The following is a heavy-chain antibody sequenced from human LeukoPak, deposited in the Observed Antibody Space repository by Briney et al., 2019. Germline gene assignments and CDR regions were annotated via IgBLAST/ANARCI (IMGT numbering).Heavy chain of an antibody. CDR1: GFTFSSYG. J-gene: IGHJ4*02. CDR3: ARDNSSGWTLPD. D-gene: IGHD6-19*01. V-gene: IGHV3-33*01. CDR2: IWYDGSNK. Sequence: GRSLRLSCAASGFTFSSYGMHWVRQAPGTGLEWVAVIWYDGSNKYYADSVKGRFTISRDNSKNTLYLQMNSLRAEDTAVYYCARDNSSGWTLPDWGQGTLVTVSS.